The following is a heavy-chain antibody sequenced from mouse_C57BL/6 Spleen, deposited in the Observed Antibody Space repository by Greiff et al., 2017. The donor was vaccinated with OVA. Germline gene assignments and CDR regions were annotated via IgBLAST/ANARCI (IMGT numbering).Heavy chain of an antibody. CDR2: IYPSDSET. J-gene: IGHJ2*01. V-gene: IGHV1-61*01. CDR3: ARKIDSHSYVDY. CDR1: GYTFTSYW. Sequence: VQLQQPGAELVRPGSSVKLSCKASGYTFTSYWMDWVKQRPGQGLEWIGNIYPSDSETHYNQKFKDKATLTVDKSSSTAYMQLSSLTSEDSAVYYCARKIDSHSYVDYWGQGTTLTVSS. D-gene: IGHD3-2*01.